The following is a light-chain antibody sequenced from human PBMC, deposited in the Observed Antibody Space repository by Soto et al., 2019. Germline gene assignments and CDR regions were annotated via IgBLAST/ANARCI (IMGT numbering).Light chain of an antibody. V-gene: IGLV2-11*01. CDR3: CSYAGTYTWV. CDR2: DVS. J-gene: IGLJ3*02. CDR1: RSDVGGYKY. Sequence: QSVLTQPRSVSGSPGQSVTISCTGTRSDVGGYKYVSWYQHHPGKAPKVMIYDVSKRPSGVPDRFSCSKSGNTASLTISGLQAEDEADYYCCSYAGTYTWVFGGGTKVTVL.